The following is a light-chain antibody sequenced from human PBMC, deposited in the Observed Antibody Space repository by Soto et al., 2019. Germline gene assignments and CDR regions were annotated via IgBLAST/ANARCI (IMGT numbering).Light chain of an antibody. CDR3: HQYNNWPPWT. V-gene: IGKV3-15*01. CDR1: ESVGTN. CDR2: GAS. Sequence: EIVMTQSPGTLSVFPGARATLSCRASESVGTNLAWYQQKPGQAPRLLIYGASTRATGIPARFSGSGSGTEFTLTISSLQSEDYAVYYCHQYNNWPPWTFGQGTKVDIK. J-gene: IGKJ1*01.